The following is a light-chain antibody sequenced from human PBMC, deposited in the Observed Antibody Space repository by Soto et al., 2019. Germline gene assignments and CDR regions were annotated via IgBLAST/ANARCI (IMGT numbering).Light chain of an antibody. CDR1: SGHSSYA. J-gene: IGLJ2*01. CDR3: QTWGTGIQMV. Sequence: QPVLTQSPAASDSLGASVKLTCTLSSGHSSYAIAWHQQQPEKGPRYLMKLNSDGSHSKGDGIPDRFSGSSSGAERYLTISSLQSEDEADYYCQTWGTGIQMVFGGGTKLTVL. CDR2: LNSDGSH. V-gene: IGLV4-69*01.